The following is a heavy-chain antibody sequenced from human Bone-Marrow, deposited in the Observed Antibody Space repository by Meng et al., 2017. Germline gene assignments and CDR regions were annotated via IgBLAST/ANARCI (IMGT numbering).Heavy chain of an antibody. D-gene: IGHD6-19*01. Sequence: GESLKISCAASGFTFSSYAMHWVRQAPGKGLEWVAVISYDGSNKYYADSVKGRFTISRDNSKNTLYLQMNSLRAEDTAVYYCARDCDSSGWYYFDYWGQGTLVTVSS. J-gene: IGHJ4*02. CDR3: ARDCDSSGWYYFDY. CDR1: GFTFSSYA. V-gene: IGHV3-30*04. CDR2: ISYDGSNK.